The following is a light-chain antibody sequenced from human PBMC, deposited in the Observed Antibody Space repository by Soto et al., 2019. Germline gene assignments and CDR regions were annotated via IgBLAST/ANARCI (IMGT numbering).Light chain of an antibody. CDR2: EVS. CDR3: SSFTSSDTDV. V-gene: IGLV2-14*03. CDR1: SSDVGFSKY. Sequence: QSALTQPASVSGSPGQSITISRTGTSSDVGFSKYVFWFQQHPGKAPKLIISEVSNRPSGVSDRFSGSRSANTASLTISGLQAEDEADYYCSSFTSSDTDVFGTGTKLTVL. J-gene: IGLJ1*01.